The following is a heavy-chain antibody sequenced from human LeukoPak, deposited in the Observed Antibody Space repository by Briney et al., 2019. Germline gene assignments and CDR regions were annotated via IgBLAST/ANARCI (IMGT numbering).Heavy chain of an antibody. D-gene: IGHD2-8*01. J-gene: IGHJ4*02. Sequence: LPGGSLRLSCAASGFTFSNAWMSWVRQAPGKGLEWVANIKQNGSEKTYVDSVKGRFTISRDNAQNSLYLQMNSLRVEDTAVYYCADPGVGYWGQGSLVTVSA. V-gene: IGHV3-7*01. CDR3: ADPGVGY. CDR1: GFTFSNAW. CDR2: IKQNGSEK.